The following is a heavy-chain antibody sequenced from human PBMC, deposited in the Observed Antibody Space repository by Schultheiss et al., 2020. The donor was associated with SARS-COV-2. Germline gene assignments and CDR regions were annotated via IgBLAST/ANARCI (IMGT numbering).Heavy chain of an antibody. D-gene: IGHD3-16*01. V-gene: IGHV1-18*01. Sequence: ASVKVSCKASGYTFTSYGISWVRQAPGQGLEWMGWINTYNGYTNYAQKLQGRVTLTTDTSTSTAYMELRSLRSDDTAVYYCARFIGVELGETYYYYYYMDVWGKGTTVTVSS. CDR3: ARFIGVELGETYYYYYYMDV. CDR2: INTYNGYT. CDR1: GYTFTSYG. J-gene: IGHJ6*03.